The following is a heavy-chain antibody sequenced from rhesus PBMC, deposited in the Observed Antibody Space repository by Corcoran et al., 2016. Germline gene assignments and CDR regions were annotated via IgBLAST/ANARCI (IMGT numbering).Heavy chain of an antibody. V-gene: IGHV4-160*01. Sequence: QVQLQESGPGLVKPSETLSLTCAVSGGSISSNYWSLIRQAPGKGPGWIGRIYGRGGSTDYNPSLKGRVTISTDTSKNKFSLKLSSVTAADTAVYYCARGYNRFDVWGPGVLVTVSS. CDR2: IYGRGGST. CDR3: ARGYNRFDV. CDR1: GGSISSNY. J-gene: IGHJ5-1*01.